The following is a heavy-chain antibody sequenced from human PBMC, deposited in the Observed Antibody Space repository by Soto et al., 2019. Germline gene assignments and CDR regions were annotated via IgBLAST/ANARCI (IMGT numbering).Heavy chain of an antibody. J-gene: IGHJ6*02. CDR2: IIPIFGTA. Sequence: ASVKVSCRASGYTFTKSGIIWVRQAPGQGLEWMGGIIPIFGTANYAQRFQVRVTITADESTSTAYMELSSLRSEDTAAYSCAREPAPYSDILANRMEVWRQGTTVSVSS. D-gene: IGHD3-9*01. V-gene: IGHV1-69*13. CDR3: AREPAPYSDILANRMEV. CDR1: GYTFTKSG.